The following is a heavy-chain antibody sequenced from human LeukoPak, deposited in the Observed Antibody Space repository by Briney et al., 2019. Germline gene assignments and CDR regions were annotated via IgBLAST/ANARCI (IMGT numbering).Heavy chain of an antibody. V-gene: IGHV3-13*01. CDR3: ARYCSATSCANLFDP. Sequence: PGGSLRLSCAASGFTFSSYDMHWVRQATGKGLEWVSAIGTAGDTYYSGSVKGRFTISRENAKNSLYLQMNSLRAGDTAVYYCARYCSATSCANLFDPWGQGTLVTVSS. CDR1: GFTFSSYD. CDR2: IGTAGDT. D-gene: IGHD2-2*01. J-gene: IGHJ5*02.